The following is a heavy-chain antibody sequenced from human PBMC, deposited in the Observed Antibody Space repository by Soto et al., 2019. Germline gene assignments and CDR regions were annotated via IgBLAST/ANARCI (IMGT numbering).Heavy chain of an antibody. Sequence: SETLSLTCAVYGGSLSGDDWSWIRQPPGKGLEWIGEINHRGSTNYNPSLKSRVTISVDTSKNQISLRLSSVTAADAAVYYCARGRNYDILTGYSLASNDAFDIWGQGTMVT. CDR2: INHRGST. CDR1: GGSLSGDD. J-gene: IGHJ3*02. D-gene: IGHD3-9*01. CDR3: ARGRNYDILTGYSLASNDAFDI. V-gene: IGHV4-34*01.